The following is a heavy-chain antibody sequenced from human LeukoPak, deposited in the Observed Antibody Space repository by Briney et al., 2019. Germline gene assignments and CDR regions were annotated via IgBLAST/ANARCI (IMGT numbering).Heavy chain of an antibody. V-gene: IGHV3-23*01. CDR3: AEGHRYCASGNCNSAVDY. J-gene: IGHJ4*02. D-gene: IGHD2-15*01. CDR2: MGGAGGST. CDR1: GVTLSLCA. Sequence: PGETLRLSCSMSGVTLSLCAMSWVRQAPGKGVECFSAMGGAGGSTDYTDAVKGRFPVSRDNSKNTLYLQMNSLGAEHTAVYYCAEGHRYCASGNCNSAVDYWGQGTLVTVSS.